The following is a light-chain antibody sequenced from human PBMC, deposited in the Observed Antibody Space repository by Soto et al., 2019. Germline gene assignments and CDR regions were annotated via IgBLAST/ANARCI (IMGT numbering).Light chain of an antibody. J-gene: IGKJ1*01. CDR1: QSVSSY. CDR3: QQRSNWWT. CDR2: DAS. Sequence: EIEVTQSPATLSLSPGERATLSCRASQSVSSYLAWYQQKPGQAPRLLIYDASNRATGIPARFSGSGSGTDFTLTISSLEPEDFAVYYCQQRSNWWTFGQGTKGEI. V-gene: IGKV3-11*01.